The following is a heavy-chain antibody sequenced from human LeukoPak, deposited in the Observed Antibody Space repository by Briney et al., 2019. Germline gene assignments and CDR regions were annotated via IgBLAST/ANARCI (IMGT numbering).Heavy chain of an antibody. J-gene: IGHJ3*02. Sequence: GASVKVSCKASGYTFTGYYMHWVRQAPGQGLEWMGWINPNSGGTNYAQKFQGRVTMTRDTSISTAYMELSRLRSDDTAVYYCAREGVIVAPDAFDIWGQGTMVTVSS. D-gene: IGHD3-16*02. CDR1: GYTFTGYY. V-gene: IGHV1-2*02. CDR2: INPNSGGT. CDR3: AREGVIVAPDAFDI.